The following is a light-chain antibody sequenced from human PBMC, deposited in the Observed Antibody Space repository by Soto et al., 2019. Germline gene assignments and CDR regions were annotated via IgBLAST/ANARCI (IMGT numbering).Light chain of an antibody. CDR2: DAS. Sequence: ELVLTKSPATLSLSPGDRATLSCGASQSVSSRYLAWYQQKPCLAPRLLIYDASTRATGIPERVRGSGSGTYFSLIIIRLEPEDFAMYYCQQYGNFPPNTFGQGTKLEIK. J-gene: IGKJ2*01. CDR1: QSVSSRY. V-gene: IGKV3D-20*01. CDR3: QQYGNFPPNT.